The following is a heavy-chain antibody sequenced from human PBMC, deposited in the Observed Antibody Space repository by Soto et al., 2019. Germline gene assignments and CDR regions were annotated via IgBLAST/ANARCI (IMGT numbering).Heavy chain of an antibody. CDR3: ARLEGLATISYYFDY. D-gene: IGHD3-9*01. CDR2: IYYRGNT. V-gene: IGHV4-39*01. J-gene: IGHJ4*02. CDR1: GDSINSDNYY. Sequence: QLQLQESGPGLVKPSETLSLTCSVSGDSINSDNYYWGWIRQPPGKGLEWIGSIYYRGNTYYNPSLNTRRTTSLDKSTSQFPLKLNSVTAADSAVYFCARLEGLATISYYFDYWGQGTLVTVSS.